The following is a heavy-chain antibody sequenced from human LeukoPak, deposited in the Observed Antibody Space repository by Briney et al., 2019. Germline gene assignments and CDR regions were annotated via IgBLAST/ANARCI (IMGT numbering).Heavy chain of an antibody. CDR3: AHSFHYDYVWGSYRFLNWFDP. D-gene: IGHD3-16*02. CDR2: IYWDDDK. CDR1: GFSLSTSGAG. Sequence: GSGPTLVKPTQTLTLTCTFSGFSLSTSGAGVGWIRQPPGKALEWLALIYWDDDKRYSPSLKSRLTITKDTSKNQVVLTMTNMDPVDTATYYCAHSFHYDYVWGSYRFLNWFDPWGQGTLVTVSS. V-gene: IGHV2-5*02. J-gene: IGHJ5*02.